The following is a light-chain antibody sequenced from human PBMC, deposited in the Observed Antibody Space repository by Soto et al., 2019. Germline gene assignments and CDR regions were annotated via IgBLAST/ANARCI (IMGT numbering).Light chain of an antibody. CDR1: QSVSSY. CDR2: DAS. Sequence: EIVLTQSPATLSLSTGERATLACRASQSVSSYLAWYQQKPGQAPRLLIYDASNRATGIPARFSGSGSGTDFTLTILRLDPEDFAVYYWQQRSNSELNFGCGTQVEIK. CDR3: QQRSNSELN. J-gene: IGKJ4*01. V-gene: IGKV3-11*01.